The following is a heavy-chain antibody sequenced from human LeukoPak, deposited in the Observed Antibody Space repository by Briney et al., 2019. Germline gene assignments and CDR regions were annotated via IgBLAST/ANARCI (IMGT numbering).Heavy chain of an antibody. V-gene: IGHV4-34*01. D-gene: IGHD6-6*01. CDR1: GGSFTGYY. CDR3: ARRIAARPRGYWFDP. Sequence: SETLSLTCAAYGGSFTGYYCSWIRQPPGKGLEWIGEINHSGSTNYNPSLKGRVTISVDTSKNQFSLKVSSVTAADTAVYYCARRIAARPRGYWFDPWGQGTLVTVSS. CDR2: INHSGST. J-gene: IGHJ5*02.